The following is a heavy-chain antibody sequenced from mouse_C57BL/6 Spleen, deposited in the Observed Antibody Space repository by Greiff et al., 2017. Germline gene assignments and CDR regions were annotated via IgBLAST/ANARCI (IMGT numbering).Heavy chain of an antibody. J-gene: IGHJ4*01. Sequence: QVQLQQPGAELVRPGTSVKLSCKASGYTFTSYWMHWVKQRPGQGLEWIGVIDPSDSYTNYNQKFKGKATLTVDPSSSTAYMQLSSLTSEDSAVYYCARDTTVVAWGDYWGQGTSVTVSS. V-gene: IGHV1-59*01. CDR2: IDPSDSYT. CDR3: ARDTTVVAWGDY. D-gene: IGHD1-1*01. CDR1: GYTFTSYW.